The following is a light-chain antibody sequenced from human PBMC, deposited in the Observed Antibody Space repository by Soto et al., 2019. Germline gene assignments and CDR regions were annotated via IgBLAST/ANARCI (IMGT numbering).Light chain of an antibody. CDR3: LQYSSYPWM. V-gene: IGKV1-17*03. J-gene: IGKJ1*01. Sequence: DIQMTQSPSAMSASVGDGVTITCRASQSISNYLAWFQQHPGKVPKRLIYFASSLQSGVPSRFSGSGSGTQFTLTISGRQPEDFATYYCLQYSSYPWMFGQGTKL. CDR2: FAS. CDR1: QSISNY.